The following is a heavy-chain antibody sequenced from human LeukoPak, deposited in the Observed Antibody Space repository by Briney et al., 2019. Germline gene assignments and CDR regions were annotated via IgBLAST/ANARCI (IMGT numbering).Heavy chain of an antibody. CDR3: ARALEYYDFWPFDP. CDR1: GGSVSSGSYY. Sequence: SETLSLTCTVSGGSVSSGSYYWSWIRQPPGKGLEWIGYIYYSGSTNYNPSLKSRGTISIDTSKNQFSLKLSSVTAADTAVYYCARALEYYDFWPFDPWGQGTLVTVSS. V-gene: IGHV4-61*01. J-gene: IGHJ5*02. D-gene: IGHD3-3*01. CDR2: IYYSGST.